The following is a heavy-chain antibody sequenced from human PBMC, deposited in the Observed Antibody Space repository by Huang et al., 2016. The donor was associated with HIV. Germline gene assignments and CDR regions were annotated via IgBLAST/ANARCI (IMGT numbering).Heavy chain of an antibody. CDR1: GGTFSSYA. D-gene: IGHD7-27*01. CDR2: IIPILDTA. J-gene: IGHJ2*01. V-gene: IGHV1-69*13. CDR3: ARVANWAHWYFDL. Sequence: QVQLVQSGAEVKKPGSSVKVSCKASGGTFSSYAISWVRKAPGQGREWMGGIIPILDTATYAQKFQGRGTITADESTSTAYMELISLRSEDTAVYYCARVANWAHWYFDLWGRGTLVTVSS.